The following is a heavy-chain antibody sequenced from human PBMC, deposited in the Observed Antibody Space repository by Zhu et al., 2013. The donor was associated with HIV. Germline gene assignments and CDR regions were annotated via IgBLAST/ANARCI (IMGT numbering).Heavy chain of an antibody. J-gene: IGHJ3*02. CDR1: GGTFSSYA. D-gene: IGHD1-26*01. V-gene: IGHV1-2*02. Sequence: QVQLVQSGAEVKKPGSSVKVSCKASGGTFSSYAISWVRQVPGQGLQWIGWINPHSGDTKCAQKFQGRVTMTGDTSINTAYMDLRSLVSDDTAVYYCASDLWEKAFDIWGRGTKVTVS. CDR3: ASDLWEKAFDI. CDR2: INPHSGDT.